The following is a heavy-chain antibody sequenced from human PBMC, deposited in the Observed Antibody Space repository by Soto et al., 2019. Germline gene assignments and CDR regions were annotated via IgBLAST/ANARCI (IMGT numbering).Heavy chain of an antibody. CDR3: ARGPSSLTRVDY. D-gene: IGHD2-2*01. Sequence: QVQLVESGGGVVQPGRSLRLSCAASGFTFSSYAMHWVRQAPGKGLDWVAVISYDGNNKYYADSVKGRFTISRDNSKNTLYLQMNSLRAEDTAVYYCARGPSSLTRVDYWGQGPLVTVSS. CDR1: GFTFSSYA. J-gene: IGHJ4*02. CDR2: ISYDGNNK. V-gene: IGHV3-30-3*01.